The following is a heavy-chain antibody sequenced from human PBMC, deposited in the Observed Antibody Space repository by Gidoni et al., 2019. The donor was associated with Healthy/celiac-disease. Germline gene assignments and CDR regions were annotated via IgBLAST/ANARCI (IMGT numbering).Heavy chain of an antibody. Sequence: QVQLQQWGAGLLKPSETLSLTCAVYGGSFSGYYWSWIRQPPGKGLEWIGEINHSGSTNYNPSLKSRVTISVDTSKNQFSLKLSSVTAADTAVYYCARYRIAPYYYYYGMDVWGQGTTVTVSS. CDR2: INHSGST. CDR3: ARYRIAPYYYYYGMDV. V-gene: IGHV4-34*01. D-gene: IGHD6-13*01. J-gene: IGHJ6*02. CDR1: GGSFSGYY.